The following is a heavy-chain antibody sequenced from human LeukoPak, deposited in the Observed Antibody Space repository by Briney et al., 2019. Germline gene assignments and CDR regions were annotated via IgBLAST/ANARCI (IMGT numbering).Heavy chain of an antibody. V-gene: IGHV4-31*03. D-gene: IGHD6-25*01. CDR2: IHSSGST. J-gene: IGHJ3*02. Sequence: SETLSLTCTVSGGSISSGAYYWTWIRQHPGKGLEWIGYIHSSGSTDYNPSLKSRVVISGDTSKNHFSLRLSSATAADAAVYYCARDVSGWGYAFDIWGQGTMVTVSS. CDR1: GGSISSGAYY. CDR3: ARDVSGWGYAFDI.